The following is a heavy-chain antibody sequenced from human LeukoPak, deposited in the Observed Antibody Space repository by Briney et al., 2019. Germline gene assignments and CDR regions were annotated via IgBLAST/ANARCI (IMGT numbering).Heavy chain of an antibody. J-gene: IGHJ4*02. D-gene: IGHD4-17*01. Sequence: GGSLRLSCAASGFTFDDYFMHWVRQAPGKGLEWVSGSGSIVYADSVKGRFTISIDNSKNTLYLQMNSLRAEDTAVYYCAKDRLRATLTSFDYWGQGTLVTVSS. V-gene: IGHV3-9*01. CDR2: SGSI. CDR1: GFTFDDYF. CDR3: AKDRLRATLTSFDY.